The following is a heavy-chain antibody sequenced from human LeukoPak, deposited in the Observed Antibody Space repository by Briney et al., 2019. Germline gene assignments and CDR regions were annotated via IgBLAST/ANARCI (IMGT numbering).Heavy chain of an antibody. CDR1: GFTFSSYE. V-gene: IGHV3-48*03. D-gene: IGHD6-19*01. CDR3: ARESGSGWRYFDY. Sequence: GGSLRLSCAASGFTFSSYEMNWVRQAPGKGLEWVSYISSSGSTIYYADSVKGRFTISRDNAKNSLYLQMNSLRAEDTAVYYCARESGSGWRYFDYWGQGTLVTVSS. CDR2: ISSSGSTI. J-gene: IGHJ4*02.